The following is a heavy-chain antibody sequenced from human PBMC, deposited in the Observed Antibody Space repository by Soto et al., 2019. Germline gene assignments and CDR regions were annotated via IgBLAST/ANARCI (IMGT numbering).Heavy chain of an antibody. D-gene: IGHD3-16*01. CDR3: GRDPLGCQGGGYFDY. Sequence: AAVKVPCKASGYDFTIYYIHWVLQSPLRGLHWMGIINPTGGNTFYAQHFRGRVSMTSDTSTRTVYMDRSSLATDDTAVYYCGRDPLGCQGGGYFDYWGQGTLVTVSS. J-gene: IGHJ4*02. V-gene: IGHV1-46*03. CDR2: INPTGGNT. CDR1: GYDFTIYY.